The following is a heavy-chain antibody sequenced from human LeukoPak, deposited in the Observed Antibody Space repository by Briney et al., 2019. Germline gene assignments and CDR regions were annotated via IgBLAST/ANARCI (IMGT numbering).Heavy chain of an antibody. CDR1: GFTVSSNY. CDR3: ARVGGYSSGPDY. D-gene: IGHD6-19*01. Sequence: GGSLRLSCAAPGFTVSSNYMSWVRQAPGKGLEWVSVIYSGGSTYYADSVKGRFTISRDNSKNTLYLQMNSLRAEDTAVYYCARVGGYSSGPDYWGQGTPVTVSS. CDR2: IYSGGST. V-gene: IGHV3-53*01. J-gene: IGHJ4*02.